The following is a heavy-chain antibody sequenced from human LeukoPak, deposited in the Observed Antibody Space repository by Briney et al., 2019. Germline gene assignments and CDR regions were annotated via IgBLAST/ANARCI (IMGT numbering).Heavy chain of an antibody. D-gene: IGHD3-9*01. V-gene: IGHV4-4*07. CDR1: GGSISSYY. CDR3: ARARNYDILTGYWGQGYFDY. CDR2: IYTSGST. Sequence: SETLTLTCTVSGGSISSYYWSWIRQPAGKGLEWIGRIYTSGSTNYNPSLKSRVTMSVDTFKNQFSLKLSSVTAADTAVYYCARARNYDILTGYWGQGYFDYWGQGTLVTVSS. J-gene: IGHJ4*02.